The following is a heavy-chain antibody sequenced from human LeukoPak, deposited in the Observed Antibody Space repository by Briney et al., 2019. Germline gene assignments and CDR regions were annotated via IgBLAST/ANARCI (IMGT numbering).Heavy chain of an antibody. CDR2: INPNSGGT. CDR1: GYTFTGYY. Sequence: ASVKVSCKASGYTFTGYYMHWVRQAPGQGLEWMGRINPNSGGTNYAQKFQGRVTMTRDTSISTAYMELSRLRSDDTAVYYCATLGYCSSTSCPRGWFDPWGQGTLVTVSS. J-gene: IGHJ5*02. CDR3: ATLGYCSSTSCPRGWFDP. V-gene: IGHV1-2*06. D-gene: IGHD2-2*01.